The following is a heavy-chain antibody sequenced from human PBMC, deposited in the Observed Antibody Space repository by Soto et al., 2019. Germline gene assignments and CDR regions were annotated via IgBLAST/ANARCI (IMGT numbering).Heavy chain of an antibody. CDR2: IYSTGST. Sequence: QVQLQESGPGLVKPSETLSLTCTVSPGSLTTHHWCWVRHSPGRGLEWIGYIYSTGSTNHNPSLRGRVTLSLDTSKSQLSLKLRSVTVADTAVYYCAGGNWRVLAATFNWYFDLWGRGAPVTVSS. J-gene: IGHJ2*01. V-gene: IGHV4-59*11. CDR3: AGGNWRVLAATFNWYFDL. CDR1: PGSLTTHH. D-gene: IGHD2-15*01.